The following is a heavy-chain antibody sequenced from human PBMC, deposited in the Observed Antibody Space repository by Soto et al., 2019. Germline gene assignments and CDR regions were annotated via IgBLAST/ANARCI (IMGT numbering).Heavy chain of an antibody. V-gene: IGHV3-30*18. D-gene: IGHD6-13*01. Sequence: GGSLRLSCAASGFTFRSYGMHWVRQAPGKGLEWVAVISYDGSNKYYADSVKGRFTISRDNSKNTLYLQMNSLRAEDTAVYYCAKDRDSSSWYDDWFDPWGQGTLVTVSS. J-gene: IGHJ5*02. CDR3: AKDRDSSSWYDDWFDP. CDR1: GFTFRSYG. CDR2: ISYDGSNK.